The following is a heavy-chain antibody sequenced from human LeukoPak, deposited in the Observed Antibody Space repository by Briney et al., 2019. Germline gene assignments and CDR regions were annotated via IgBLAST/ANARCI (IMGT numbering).Heavy chain of an antibody. D-gene: IGHD6-19*01. CDR3: ATGYSSGPGIDY. CDR1: GYTFTDYS. J-gene: IGHJ4*02. Sequence: ASVTVSCKASGYTFTDYSIHWVRQAPGQGLEWMGWINPNSGGTNYAQKFQGRVTMTRDTSISTAYMELSRLRSDDTAVYYCATGYSSGPGIDYWGQGTLVTVSS. V-gene: IGHV1-2*02. CDR2: INPNSGGT.